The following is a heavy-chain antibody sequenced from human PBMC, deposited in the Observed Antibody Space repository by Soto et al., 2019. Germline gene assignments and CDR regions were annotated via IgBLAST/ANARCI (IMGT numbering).Heavy chain of an antibody. V-gene: IGHV4-30-2*01. CDR1: GGSISSGGYS. CDR2: IYHSGST. J-gene: IGHJ1*01. Sequence: LSLTCAVSGGSISSGGYSWSWIRQPPGKGLEWIGYIYHSGSTYYNPSLKSRVTVSVDRSKNQFSLKLSSVTAADTAVYYCARGGYSYGASYFQHWGQGTLVTVSS. D-gene: IGHD5-18*01. CDR3: ARGGYSYGASYFQH.